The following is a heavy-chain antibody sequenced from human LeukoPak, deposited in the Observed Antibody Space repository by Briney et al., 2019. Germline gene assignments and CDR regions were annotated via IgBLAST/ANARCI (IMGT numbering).Heavy chain of an antibody. J-gene: IGHJ5*02. Sequence: SETLSLTCTVSGGSISSYYWSWIRQPPGKGLEWIGYIYYSGSTNYNPSLKSRVTISVDTSKNQFSLNLSSVTAADTAVYYCAGGKDTAMAPSYWFDPWGQGTLVTVSS. CDR1: GGSISSYY. V-gene: IGHV4-59*12. CDR3: AGGKDTAMAPSYWFDP. D-gene: IGHD5-18*01. CDR2: IYYSGST.